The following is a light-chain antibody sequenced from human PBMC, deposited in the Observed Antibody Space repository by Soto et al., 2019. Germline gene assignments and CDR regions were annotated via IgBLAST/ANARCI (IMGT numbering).Light chain of an antibody. J-gene: IGLJ1*01. CDR1: SGYSNYK. CDR3: GADHGSGSNFVYV. Sequence: LLTQPPSASASLGASVTLTCTLSSGYSNYKVDWYQQRPGKGPRFVMRVGTGGIVGSKGDGIPDRFSVLGSGLNRYLTIKNIQEEDESDYHCGADHGSGSNFVYVFGTGTKVTVL. CDR2: VGTGGIVG. V-gene: IGLV9-49*01.